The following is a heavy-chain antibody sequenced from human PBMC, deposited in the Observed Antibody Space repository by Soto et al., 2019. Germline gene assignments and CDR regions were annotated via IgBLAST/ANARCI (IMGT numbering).Heavy chain of an antibody. V-gene: IGHV1-18*01. Sequence: QVQLVQSGGEVTGPGASVRVSCKASGYTFNSYGISWVRQAPGQGLEWMGWISSYNGHTDYARKFQGRVAMTTDISTNTVSMELTDLRSDVTAVYYCARGRSWGARDFDNWGQGTLVTVSS. D-gene: IGHD3-16*01. CDR3: ARGRSWGARDFDN. J-gene: IGHJ4*02. CDR2: ISSYNGHT. CDR1: GYTFNSYG.